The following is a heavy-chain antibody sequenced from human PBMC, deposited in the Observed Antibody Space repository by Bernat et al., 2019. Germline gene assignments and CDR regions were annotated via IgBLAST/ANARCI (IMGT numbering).Heavy chain of an antibody. CDR3: GSDERRGTGAFDI. CDR2: IYHSGST. J-gene: IGHJ3*02. V-gene: IGHV4-4*02. D-gene: IGHD1-1*01. Sequence: QVQLQESGPGLVKPSGTLSLTCAVSGGSISSSYWWCWVRQPPGEGLEWSGVIYHSGSTNYNPSLKRLVTISVDKSKNQFSLKLSSVTAADTAVYYCGSDERRGTGAFDIWGQGTMVTVSS. CDR1: GGSISSSYW.